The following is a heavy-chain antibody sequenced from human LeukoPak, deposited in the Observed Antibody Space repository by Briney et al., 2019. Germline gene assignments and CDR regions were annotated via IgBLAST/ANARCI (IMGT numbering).Heavy chain of an antibody. Sequence: GGSLRLSCAASGFTFDDYGMSRVRQAPGKGLEWVSGINWNGDSTRYADSVKGRFTISRENAKKSLYLQMNSLRAEDTALYYCARVISSSWSGGFAIWGQGTMVTVSS. V-gene: IGHV3-20*04. CDR3: ARVISSSWSGGFAI. D-gene: IGHD2-2*01. CDR2: INWNGDST. CDR1: GFTFDDYG. J-gene: IGHJ3*02.